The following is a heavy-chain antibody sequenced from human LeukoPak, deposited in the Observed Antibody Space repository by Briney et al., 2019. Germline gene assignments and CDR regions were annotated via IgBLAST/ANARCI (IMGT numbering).Heavy chain of an antibody. J-gene: IGHJ4*02. Sequence: SETLSLTCNVSGGSISSGGYYWSWIRQHPGKGLEGMGYIYFSETTYYNQSLKRRATISEETTKKQFSLKLSSVTAADPGVYYCARASGSSWYGYFDYWGQGTLVTVSS. V-gene: IGHV4-31*03. CDR3: ARASGSSWYGYFDY. CDR1: GGSISSGGYY. CDR2: IYFSETT. D-gene: IGHD6-13*01.